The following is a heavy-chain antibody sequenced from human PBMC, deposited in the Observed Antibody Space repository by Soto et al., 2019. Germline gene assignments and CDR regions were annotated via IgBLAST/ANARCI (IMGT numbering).Heavy chain of an antibody. Sequence: QVQLVESGGGVVQPGMSLRLSCAASGITCSNYGTHWVRQAPGKGLECVAVIWYDGRDKYYADSVKGRFTISRDNSKNTLYLHMNRLKADDTAVDYCVSGYGYFDHWGQGTLVTVSS. CDR2: IWYDGRDK. D-gene: IGHD3-22*01. V-gene: IGHV3-33*01. J-gene: IGHJ4*02. CDR3: VSGYGYFDH. CDR1: GITCSNYG.